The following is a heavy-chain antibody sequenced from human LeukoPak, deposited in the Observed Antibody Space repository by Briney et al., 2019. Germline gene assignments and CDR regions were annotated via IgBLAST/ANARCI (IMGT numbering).Heavy chain of an antibody. CDR2: ISWNSGSR. J-gene: IGHJ4*02. CDR1: GFTFSSYA. D-gene: IGHD6-13*01. V-gene: IGHV3-9*01. CDR3: AKDRAAAGVTRLDY. Sequence: SLRLSCAASGFTFSSYAMHWVRQAPGKGLEWVSGISWNSGSRTYADSVKGRITISRDNAKNSLYLQMNSLRAEDTALYYCAKDRAAAGVTRLDYWGQGTQVTVSS.